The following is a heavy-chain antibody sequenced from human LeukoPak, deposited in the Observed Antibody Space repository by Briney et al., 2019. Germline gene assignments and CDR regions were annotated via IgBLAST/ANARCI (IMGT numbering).Heavy chain of an antibody. CDR2: INPNSGGT. J-gene: IGHJ4*02. CDR3: ARDFREVIADYFDY. CDR1: GYTFTDYY. V-gene: IGHV1-2*02. Sequence: ASVKVSCKASGYTFTDYYMHWVRQAPGQGLEWMGWINPNSGGTNYAQKFQGRVTMTRDTSTSTVYMELSSLRSEDTAVYYCARDFREVIADYFDYWGQGTLVTVSS. D-gene: IGHD2-21*01.